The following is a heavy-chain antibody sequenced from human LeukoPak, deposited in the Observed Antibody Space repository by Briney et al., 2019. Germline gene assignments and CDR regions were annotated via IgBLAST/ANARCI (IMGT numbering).Heavy chain of an antibody. CDR3: AKDYYDSSGYYKAPGSY. D-gene: IGHD3-22*01. CDR2: IWYDGSNK. Sequence: PGGSLRLSCAASGFTFSSYGMHWVRQAPGKGLEWVAVIWYDGSNKYYADSVKGRFTISRDNSKNTLYLQMNSLRAEDTAVYYCAKDYYDSSGYYKAPGSYWGQGTLVTVSS. CDR1: GFTFSSYG. J-gene: IGHJ4*02. V-gene: IGHV3-33*06.